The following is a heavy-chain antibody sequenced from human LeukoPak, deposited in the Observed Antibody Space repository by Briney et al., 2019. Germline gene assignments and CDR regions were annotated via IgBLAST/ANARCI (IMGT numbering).Heavy chain of an antibody. CDR2: ISYDGSNK. CDR1: GFTFSSYA. V-gene: IGHV3-30*04. Sequence: GGSLRLSCAASGFTFSSYAMHWVRQAPGKGLEWVAVISYDGSNKYYADSVKGRFTISRDNSKNTLYLQMNSLRAEDTAVYYCARGVVPAAIYWFDPWGQGTLVTVSS. CDR3: ARGVVPAAIYWFDP. J-gene: IGHJ5*02. D-gene: IGHD2-2*02.